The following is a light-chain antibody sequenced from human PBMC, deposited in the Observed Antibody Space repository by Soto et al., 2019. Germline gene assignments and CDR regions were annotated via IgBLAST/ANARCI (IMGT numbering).Light chain of an antibody. Sequence: DIQMTQSPSSLSASVGDRVTITCQASQDIRNYLNWYQQKPGKAPKLLIYDVSNLKIGVPSRFSGSGSGADFTFTISSLQPEVIATYYCQQYDNLPLTFGQGTKLVIK. CDR2: DVS. V-gene: IGKV1-33*01. J-gene: IGKJ2*01. CDR3: QQYDNLPLT. CDR1: QDIRNY.